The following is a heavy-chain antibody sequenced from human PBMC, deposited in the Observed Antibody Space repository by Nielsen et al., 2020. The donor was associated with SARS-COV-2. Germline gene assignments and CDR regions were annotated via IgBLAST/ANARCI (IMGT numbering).Heavy chain of an antibody. D-gene: IGHD6-19*01. J-gene: IGHJ4*02. CDR1: GFTFSSYE. CDR3: AKGGSSGWYPYYFDY. V-gene: IGHV3-9*01. CDR2: ISWNSGSI. Sequence: SLKISCAASGFTFSSYEMNWVRQAPGKGLEWVSGISWNSGSIGYADSVKGRFTISRDNAKNSLYLQMNSLRAEDTALYYCAKGGSSGWYPYYFDYWGQGTLVTVSS.